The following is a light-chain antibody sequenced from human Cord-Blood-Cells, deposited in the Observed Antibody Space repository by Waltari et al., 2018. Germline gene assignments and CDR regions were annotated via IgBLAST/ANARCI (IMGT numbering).Light chain of an antibody. CDR1: QSISSY. Sequence: DIQMTQSPSSLSASVGDRVTITCRESQSISSYLNWYHQKPGKAPKLLICAGSSLQSGGPSRFRGSGSGTDFTLTSSSLRPEDFATYDCQQSYSTPRTFGQGTKVDIK. CDR3: QQSYSTPRT. CDR2: AGS. J-gene: IGKJ1*01. V-gene: IGKV1-39*01.